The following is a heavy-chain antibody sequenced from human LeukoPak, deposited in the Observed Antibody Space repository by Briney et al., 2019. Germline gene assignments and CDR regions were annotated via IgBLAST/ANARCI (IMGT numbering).Heavy chain of an antibody. D-gene: IGHD2-2*03. CDR3: ARHSRLDKSSLSWADY. CDR2: IYYSGST. V-gene: IGHV4-59*08. J-gene: IGHJ4*02. Sequence: PSATLSLTCTVSGGSISSYYWSWIRQPPGKGLEWIGYIYYSGSTNYNPSLKSRVTISVDTSKNQFSLKLSSVTAEDTAVYYCARHSRLDKSSLSWADYWGQGTLVTVSS. CDR1: GGSISSYY.